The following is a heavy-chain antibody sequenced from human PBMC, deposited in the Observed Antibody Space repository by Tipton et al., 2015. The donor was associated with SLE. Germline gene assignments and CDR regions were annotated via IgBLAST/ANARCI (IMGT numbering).Heavy chain of an antibody. Sequence: LRLSCAVYGGSFSGYYWSWIRQPPGKGLEWIGEINHSGSTKYNPSLKSRVTISVDTSKIQFSLKLTSVTAADTAVYYCARVGDYYYGSGDYFDYWGQGTLVTVSS. J-gene: IGHJ4*02. CDR3: ARVGDYYYGSGDYFDY. CDR2: INHSGST. V-gene: IGHV4-34*01. D-gene: IGHD3-10*01. CDR1: GGSFSGYY.